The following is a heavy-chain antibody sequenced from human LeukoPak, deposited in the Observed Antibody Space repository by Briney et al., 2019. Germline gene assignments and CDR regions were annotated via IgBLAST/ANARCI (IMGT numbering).Heavy chain of an antibody. D-gene: IGHD3-3*01. J-gene: IGHJ4*02. Sequence: GASVKVSCKASGYTFTGYYMHWVRQAPGQGLEWMGWINPNSGGTNYAQKFQGRVTMTEDTSTDTAYMELSSLRSEDTAVYYCATKYYDFWSGLIDYWGQGTLVTVSS. CDR2: INPNSGGT. CDR1: GYTFTGYY. V-gene: IGHV1-2*02. CDR3: ATKYYDFWSGLIDY.